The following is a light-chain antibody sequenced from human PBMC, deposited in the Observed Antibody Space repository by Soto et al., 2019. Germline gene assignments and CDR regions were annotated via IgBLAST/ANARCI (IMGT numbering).Light chain of an antibody. CDR1: ESISTW. Sequence: DIQMTQSPSTLSASVGDRVTITCRASESISTWLAWYQQKPGKSPKLLIYGASNLERGVPSRFSGSGSGTEFTLTISRLQPDDFEAYYSQTYNSFYYTFGRGTKVDIK. V-gene: IGKV1-5*01. CDR3: QTYNSFYYT. J-gene: IGKJ2*01. CDR2: GAS.